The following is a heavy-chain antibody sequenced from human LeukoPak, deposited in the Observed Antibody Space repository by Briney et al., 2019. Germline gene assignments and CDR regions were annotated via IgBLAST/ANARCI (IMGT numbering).Heavy chain of an antibody. D-gene: IGHD2-15*01. J-gene: IGHJ3*02. Sequence: PSETLSLTCTVSGGSISSYYWSWIRQPPGKGLEWIGYIYYSGSTNYNPSLKSRVTISVDTSKNQFSLKLSSVTAADTAVYYCARGFRYCSGGSCYKSRAFDIWGQGTMVTVSS. CDR3: ARGFRYCSGGSCYKSRAFDI. CDR1: GGSISSYY. CDR2: IYYSGST. V-gene: IGHV4-59*12.